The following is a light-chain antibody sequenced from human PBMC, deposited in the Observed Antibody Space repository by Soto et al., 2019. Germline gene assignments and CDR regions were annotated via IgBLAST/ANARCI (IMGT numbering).Light chain of an antibody. Sequence: QSLFTQPPSASGSPGRSVTISCTGTKRDIGVYDFVSWYQHHPGKAPRLIIYEVVQRPSGVPDRFSGSKSGNTASLTVSGLQAADEADSFCKSYAGRNTYVFGSGTKVTVL. V-gene: IGLV2-8*01. J-gene: IGLJ1*01. CDR1: KRDIGVYDF. CDR3: KSYAGRNTYV. CDR2: EVV.